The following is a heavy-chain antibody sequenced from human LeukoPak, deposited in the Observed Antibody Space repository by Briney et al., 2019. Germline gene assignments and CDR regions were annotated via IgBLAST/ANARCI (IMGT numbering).Heavy chain of an antibody. D-gene: IGHD7-27*01. J-gene: IGHJ3*02. CDR2: ISTSSIYV. CDR1: GFTFSSYT. V-gene: IGHV3-21*01. Sequence: GGSLRLSCAASGFTFSSYTMNWVRQAPGKGLEWVSSISTSSIYVYYADSVKGRFTISKDNAKNSLDLQMNSLRVEDTAVYYCVRVGTSFDIWGQGTMVTVSS. CDR3: VRVGTSFDI.